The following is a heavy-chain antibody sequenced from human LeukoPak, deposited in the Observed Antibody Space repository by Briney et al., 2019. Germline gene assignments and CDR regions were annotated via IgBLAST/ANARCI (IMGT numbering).Heavy chain of an antibody. CDR1: GGSISSGGYY. CDR3: ARDNRPNYGSGSYVDY. J-gene: IGHJ4*02. CDR2: IYYSGST. D-gene: IGHD3-10*01. V-gene: IGHV4-31*03. Sequence: SETLSLTCTVSGGSISSGGYYWSWIRQHPGKGLEWIGYIYYSGSTYYNPSLKSRVTISVDTSKNQFSLKLSSVTAADTAVYYCARDNRPNYGSGSYVDYWGQGTLVTVSS.